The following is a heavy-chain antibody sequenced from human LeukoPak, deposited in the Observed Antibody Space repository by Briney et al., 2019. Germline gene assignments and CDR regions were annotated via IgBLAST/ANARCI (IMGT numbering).Heavy chain of an antibody. CDR2: ISYDGSNK. V-gene: IGHV3-30*04. CDR3: AKDGWRATGDY. D-gene: IGHD1-26*01. Sequence: GRSLRLSCAASGFIFSSYAMHWVRRAPGKGLEWVALISYDGSNKYYADSVKGRFTISRDNSKNTLYLQMNSLRAEDTAVYYCAKDGWRATGDYWGQGTLVTVSS. J-gene: IGHJ4*02. CDR1: GFIFSSYA.